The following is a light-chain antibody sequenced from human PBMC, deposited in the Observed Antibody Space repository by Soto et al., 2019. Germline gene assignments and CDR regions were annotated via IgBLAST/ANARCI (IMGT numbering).Light chain of an antibody. Sequence: EMTQSPSSLSASVGDRITITCRASQNIGRYLSWYQQKPGHAPRLLISAVSTLRSGVPSRFSGSGSETSFTLTISSLQPEDFARYFCQQSYRTPLTYGGGTTVEVK. V-gene: IGKV1-39*01. CDR1: QNIGRY. CDR2: AVS. CDR3: QQSYRTPLT. J-gene: IGKJ4*01.